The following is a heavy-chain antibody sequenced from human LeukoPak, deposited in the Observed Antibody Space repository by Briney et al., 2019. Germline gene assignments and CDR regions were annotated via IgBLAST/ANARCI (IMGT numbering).Heavy chain of an antibody. CDR2: VNREGTTT. J-gene: IGHJ4*02. D-gene: IGHD2-2*03. V-gene: IGHV3-74*03. Sequence: GGSLRLSCAASGFTFNTYWMHWVRQAPGKGLVWVARVNREGTTTAYADSVKGRFIISRDNSKNTLYLQMNNLRAEDTAVYYCARDSDWILFDYWGQGTPVIVSS. CDR3: ARDSDWILFDY. CDR1: GFTFNTYW.